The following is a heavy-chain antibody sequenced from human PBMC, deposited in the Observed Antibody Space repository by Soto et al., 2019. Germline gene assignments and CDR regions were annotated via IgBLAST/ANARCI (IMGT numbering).Heavy chain of an antibody. J-gene: IGHJ6*02. Sequence: SETLSLTCTVSGGSISSCYVSWMRQSAGKGLEWIGRIDTSGTTNYNPSLKSRVTMSVDASKNHFSLNLSSVTAADTAVYYCARGPRGYVYYHGMDVWGQGTTVTVSS. V-gene: IGHV4-4*07. CDR1: GGSISSCY. CDR3: ARGPRGYVYYHGMDV. D-gene: IGHD3-10*01. CDR2: IDTSGTT.